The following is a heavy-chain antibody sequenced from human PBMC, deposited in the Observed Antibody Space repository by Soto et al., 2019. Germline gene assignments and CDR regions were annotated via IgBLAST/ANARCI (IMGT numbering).Heavy chain of an antibody. CDR3: ARAEPYVVVPAALDY. V-gene: IGHV3-30-3*01. CDR1: GFTFSSYA. D-gene: IGHD2-2*01. J-gene: IGHJ4*02. Sequence: GGALRLSCAASGFTFSSYAMRWVRQAAGKGLVWVAVISYDGSNKYYADSVKGRFTISRDNSKNTLYLQMNSLRAEDTAVYYCARAEPYVVVPAALDYWGQGTLVTVSS. CDR2: ISYDGSNK.